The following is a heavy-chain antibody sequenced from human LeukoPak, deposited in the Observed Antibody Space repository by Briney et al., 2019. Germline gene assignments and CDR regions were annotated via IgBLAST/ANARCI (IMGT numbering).Heavy chain of an antibody. V-gene: IGHV4-39*07. CDR3: ARDGYGDDQLGMGFDY. CDR2: IYYSGST. Sequence: SETLSLTCTVSGGSISSSSYYWGWIRQPPGKGLEWIGSIYYSGSTYYNPSLKSRVTISVDTSKNQFSLKPSSVTAADTAVYYCARDGYGDDQLGMGFDYWGQGTLVTVSS. J-gene: IGHJ4*02. CDR1: GGSISSSSYY. D-gene: IGHD4-17*01.